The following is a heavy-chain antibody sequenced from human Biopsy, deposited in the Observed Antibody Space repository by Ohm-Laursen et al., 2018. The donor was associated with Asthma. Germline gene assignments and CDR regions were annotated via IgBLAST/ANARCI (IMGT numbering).Heavy chain of an antibody. Sequence: SETLSLTCTVSGASITSSAYYWGWIRQPPGKGLEWMGSISYTGSAYHNPSLKSRVTISEDTSKNHFSLKLSSVTAADTAVYYCARHWDWGSFFDYWGQGTPVTVSS. CDR2: ISYTGSA. V-gene: IGHV4-39*01. J-gene: IGHJ4*02. CDR1: GASITSSAYY. D-gene: IGHD7-27*01. CDR3: ARHWDWGSFFDY.